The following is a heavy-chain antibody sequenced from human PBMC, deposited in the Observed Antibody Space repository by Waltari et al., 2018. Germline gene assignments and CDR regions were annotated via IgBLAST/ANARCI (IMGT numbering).Heavy chain of an antibody. Sequence: EVQLVESGGGVVQPGGSLRLSCAASGFTFSDHYMDWVRQAPGKGLEWVGRSRKKFNSDGTEYAASVRGEFTISRDDSKNSVYLQMNSLKGEDTAMYYCARGGSYTAIDSWGRGTLVTVSS. CDR2: SRKKFNSDGT. J-gene: IGHJ4*02. CDR1: GFTFSDHY. D-gene: IGHD2-15*01. CDR3: ARGGSYTAIDS. V-gene: IGHV3-72*01.